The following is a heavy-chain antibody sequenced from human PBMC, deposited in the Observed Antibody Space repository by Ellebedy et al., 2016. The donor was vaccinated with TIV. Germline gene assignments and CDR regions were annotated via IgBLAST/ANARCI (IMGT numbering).Heavy chain of an antibody. CDR3: SRHTDYALDY. CDR1: GFTFSIYW. V-gene: IGHV3-7*01. D-gene: IGHD4-17*01. J-gene: IGHJ4*02. CDR2: IKQDGSEK. Sequence: PGGSLRLSCAASGFTFSIYWMSWVHQAPGKGLECVANIKQDGSEKSYVDSVKGRFTIYRDNAKNSLYLQMNSLRAEDTAVYYCSRHTDYALDYWGQGALVTVSS.